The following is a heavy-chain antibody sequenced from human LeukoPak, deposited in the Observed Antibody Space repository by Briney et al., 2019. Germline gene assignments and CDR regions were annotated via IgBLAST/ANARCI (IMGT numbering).Heavy chain of an antibody. J-gene: IGHJ4*02. CDR2: ISDDGSYT. V-gene: IGHV3-74*01. D-gene: IGHD2-21*01. CDR3: ASFGISWRSSY. Sequence: GGSLRLSCAASGFSFSSHWVHWVRQAPGKGLVWVSRISDDGSYTSNVDSVKGRFTISRDNVNNMLYLHMSSLRAEDTAVYYCASFGISWRSSYWGQGTLVTVSS. CDR1: GFSFSSHW.